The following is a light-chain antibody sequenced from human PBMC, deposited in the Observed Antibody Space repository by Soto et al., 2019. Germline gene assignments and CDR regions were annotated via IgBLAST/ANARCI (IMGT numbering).Light chain of an antibody. CDR3: QQYGSSPFT. J-gene: IGKJ3*01. CDR2: GAS. V-gene: IGKV3-20*01. CDR1: QSVSSSY. Sequence: EIVLTQSPGTLSLSPGERATLSCRASQSVSSSYLAWYQQKPGQAPRLLIYGASSRATGFTDRFSGSGSVTVFTLTISRLEPEDFAVYYCQQYGSSPFTFVPGTKVDIK.